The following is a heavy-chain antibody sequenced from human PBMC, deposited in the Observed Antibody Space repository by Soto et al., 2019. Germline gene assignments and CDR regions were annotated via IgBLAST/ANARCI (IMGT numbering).Heavy chain of an antibody. D-gene: IGHD3-22*01. V-gene: IGHV1-18*01. CDR3: ASELSTDSSAYYSFAY. CDR2: VSTNNADT. J-gene: IGHJ4*02. CDR1: GYTFTAYG. Sequence: AAVKVSCKTSGYTFTAYGLAWLRQAPGQRPEWMGWVSTNNADTNYAQKFQGRVSMTSDRSTTTTYMELRSLRSDDTAIYYCASELSTDSSAYYSFAYWGQGTLVTVSS.